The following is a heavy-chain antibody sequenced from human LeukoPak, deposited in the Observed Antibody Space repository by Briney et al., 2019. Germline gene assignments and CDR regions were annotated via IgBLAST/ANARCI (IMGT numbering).Heavy chain of an antibody. Sequence: KPGGSLRLSCVASGFAFSSSSMSWVRQAPGKGLEWVSAISSSSTYMYLADSVKGRFTISRDNSETTLYLQMNSLRPEDTAVYHCAKGRKQWWTFDVLDMWGQGTVVTVSS. CDR1: GFAFSSSS. D-gene: IGHD2-8*01. CDR2: ISSSSTYM. CDR3: AKGRKQWWTFDVLDM. V-gene: IGHV3-21*01. J-gene: IGHJ3*02.